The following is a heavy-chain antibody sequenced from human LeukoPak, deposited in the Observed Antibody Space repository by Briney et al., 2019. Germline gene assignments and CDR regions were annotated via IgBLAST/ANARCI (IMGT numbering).Heavy chain of an antibody. V-gene: IGHV4-4*07. CDR3: ARSIEAAGRAFDI. Sequence: PSETLSLTCTVSGGSISSYYWSWIRQPAGKGLEWVGRIYTSGSTNYNPSLKSRVTMSVDTSKNQFSLNLTSVTAADTAVYYRARSIEAAGRAFDIWGQGTKVSVSS. J-gene: IGHJ3*02. CDR2: IYTSGST. D-gene: IGHD6-13*01. CDR1: GGSISSYY.